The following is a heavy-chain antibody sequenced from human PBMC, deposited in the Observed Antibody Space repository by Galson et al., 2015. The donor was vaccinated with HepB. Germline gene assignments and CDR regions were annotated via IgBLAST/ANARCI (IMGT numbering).Heavy chain of an antibody. J-gene: IGHJ6*02. Sequence: VKVSCKASGGTFSSYTISWVRQAPGQGLEWMGRIIPILGIANYAQKFQGRVTITADKSTSTAYMELSSLRSEDTAVYYCARDHDYGDYPYYYYGMDVWGQGTTVTVSS. CDR1: GGTFSSYT. D-gene: IGHD4-17*01. V-gene: IGHV1-69*04. CDR2: IIPILGIA. CDR3: ARDHDYGDYPYYYYGMDV.